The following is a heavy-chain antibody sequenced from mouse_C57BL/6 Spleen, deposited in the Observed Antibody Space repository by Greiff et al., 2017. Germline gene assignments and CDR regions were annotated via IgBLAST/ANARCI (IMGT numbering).Heavy chain of an antibody. Sequence: EVQLQPSGPVLVKPGASVKMSCKASGYTFTDYYMNWVKQSHGKSLEWIGVINPYNGGTSYNQKFKGKATLTVDKSSSTAYMELNSLASEDSAVYYCARSGNWAWGQGTTLTVSS. J-gene: IGHJ2*01. D-gene: IGHD4-1*01. CDR1: GYTFTDYY. V-gene: IGHV1-19*01. CDR3: ARSGNWA. CDR2: INPYNGGT.